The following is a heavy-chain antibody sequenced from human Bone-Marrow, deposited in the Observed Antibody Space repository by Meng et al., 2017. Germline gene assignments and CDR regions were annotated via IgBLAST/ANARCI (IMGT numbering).Heavy chain of an antibody. Sequence: GESLISCAASGFTFDDYGMSWVRQAPGKGLEWVSGINWNGGSTGYADSVKGRFTISRDNAKNSLYLQMNSLRAEDTAVYYCARDKYDYVWGSFHGMDVWGQGTTVTVSS. J-gene: IGHJ6*02. CDR2: INWNGGST. CDR1: GFTFDDYG. D-gene: IGHD3-16*01. V-gene: IGHV3-20*04. CDR3: ARDKYDYVWGSFHGMDV.